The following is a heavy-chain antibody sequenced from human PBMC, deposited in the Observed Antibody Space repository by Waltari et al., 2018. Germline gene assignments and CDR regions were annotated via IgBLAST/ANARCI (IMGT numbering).Heavy chain of an antibody. D-gene: IGHD2-2*01. J-gene: IGHJ4*02. V-gene: IGHV3-74*01. CDR3: ARNIQAAA. CDR2: INSDGSST. Sequence: MHWVRQAPGKGLVWVSRINSDGSSTSYADSVRGRFTISRDNAKNTLYLQMNSLRAEDTAVYYCARNIQAAAWGQGTLVTVSS.